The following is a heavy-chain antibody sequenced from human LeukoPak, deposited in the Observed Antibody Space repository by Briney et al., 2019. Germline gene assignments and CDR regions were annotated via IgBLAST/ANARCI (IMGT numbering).Heavy chain of an antibody. D-gene: IGHD3-22*01. CDR3: ARGTRYDSRSRGSRWRHYYYGMDV. J-gene: IGHJ6*02. V-gene: IGHV1-8*01. CDR2: MNPNSGNT. CDR1: GYTFTSYD. Sequence: ASVKVSCKASGYTFTSYDINWVRQATGQGLEWMGWMNPNSGNTGYAQKFQGRVTMTRNTSISTAYMELSSLRSEDTAAYYCARGTRYDSRSRGSRWRHYYYGMDVWGQGTTVTVSS.